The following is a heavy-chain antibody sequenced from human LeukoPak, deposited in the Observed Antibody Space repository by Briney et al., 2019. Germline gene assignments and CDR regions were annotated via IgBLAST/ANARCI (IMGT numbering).Heavy chain of an antibody. J-gene: IGHJ4*02. Sequence: SETLSLTCTVSGGSISSSSYYWGWIRQPPGKGLEWIGSIYHSGSTYYNPSLKSRVTISVDTSKNQFSLKLSSVTAADTAVYYCARQELRFLEWLRYFDYWGQGTLVTVSS. D-gene: IGHD3-3*01. CDR1: GGSISSSSYY. CDR3: ARQELRFLEWLRYFDY. V-gene: IGHV4-39*01. CDR2: IYHSGST.